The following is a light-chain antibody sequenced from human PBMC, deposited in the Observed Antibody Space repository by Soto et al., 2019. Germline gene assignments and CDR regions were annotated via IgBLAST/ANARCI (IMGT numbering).Light chain of an antibody. J-gene: IGLJ1*01. CDR3: SSYTRNTTS. CDR2: DVS. V-gene: IGLV2-14*03. CDR1: SSDVGGYNY. Sequence: QSALTQPASVSGSPGQSITISCTGTSSDVGGYNYVSWYQQHPGKAPKLMIYDVSNRPSGVSNRFSGSKSGNTASLTISGLQAEDESDYYCSSYTRNTTSFGTGTKLTVL.